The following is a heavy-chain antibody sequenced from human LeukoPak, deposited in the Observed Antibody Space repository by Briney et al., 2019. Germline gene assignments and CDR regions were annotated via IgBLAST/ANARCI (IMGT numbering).Heavy chain of an antibody. CDR1: GDSISSYY. D-gene: IGHD2-2*01. CDR3: ARRVSTMTQFDY. V-gene: IGHV4-59*01. Sequence: PSETLSLTCTVSGDSISSYYWSWIRQPPGEGLEWIGYISYSGSTNYNPSLKSRVTISADTSKNQFSLKLISVTAADTALYYCARRVSTMTQFDYWGQGTLVIVSS. J-gene: IGHJ4*02. CDR2: ISYSGST.